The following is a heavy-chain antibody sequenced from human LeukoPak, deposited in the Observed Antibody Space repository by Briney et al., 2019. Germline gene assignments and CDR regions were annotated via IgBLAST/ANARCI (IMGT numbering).Heavy chain of an antibody. Sequence: GGSLRLSCAASGFTVSSYGLHWVRQAAGKGVEGVAFIRYDGCNKYYADSVKGRFTISRDNSKNTLYLQMNSLRAEDTAVYYCAKDLRFLYAFDIWGQGTMVTVSS. J-gene: IGHJ3*02. CDR3: AKDLRFLYAFDI. CDR1: GFTVSSYG. CDR2: IRYDGCNK. V-gene: IGHV3-30*02. D-gene: IGHD2-21*01.